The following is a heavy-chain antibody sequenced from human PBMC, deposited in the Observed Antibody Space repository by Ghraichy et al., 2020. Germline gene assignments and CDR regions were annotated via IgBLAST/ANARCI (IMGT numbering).Heavy chain of an antibody. J-gene: IGHJ3*02. Sequence: GGSLRLSCAASGFTFSDYYMSWIRQAPGKGLEWVSYISSSGSTIYYADSLKGRFTISRDNAKNSLYLQMNSLRAEDTAVYYCASWGSGYYHAFDIWGQGTMVTVSS. V-gene: IGHV3-11*01. D-gene: IGHD3-22*01. CDR2: ISSSGSTI. CDR3: ASWGSGYYHAFDI. CDR1: GFTFSDYY.